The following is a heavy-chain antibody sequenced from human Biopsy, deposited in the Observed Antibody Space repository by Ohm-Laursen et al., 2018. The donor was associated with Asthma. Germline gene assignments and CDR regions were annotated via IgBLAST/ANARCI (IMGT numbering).Heavy chain of an antibody. J-gene: IGHJ2*01. Sequence: SETLSLTCIVSGDAMSTSGSYWRWIRQSPGKGLEWIGSIYYSGRTYYNPSLESRVTISAATAKNHFSLKVPSVTAADTAVYYCARAVSSSSYWYFDLWGRGDLVTVSS. CDR3: ARAVSSSSYWYFDL. CDR2: IYYSGRT. D-gene: IGHD6-6*01. CDR1: GDAMSTSGSY. V-gene: IGHV4-39*02.